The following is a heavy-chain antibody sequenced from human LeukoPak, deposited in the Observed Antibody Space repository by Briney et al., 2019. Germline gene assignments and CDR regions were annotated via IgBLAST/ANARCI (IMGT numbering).Heavy chain of an antibody. CDR1: GFTFGDYA. CDR3: TRDEDGTAMVNYFDY. V-gene: IGHV3-49*03. CDR2: IRSKAYGGTT. Sequence: PGGPLRLSCTASGFTFGDYAMSWFRQAPGKGLEWVGFIRSKAYGGTTEYAASVKGRFTISRDDSKSIAYLQMNSLKTEDTAVYYCTRDEDGTAMVNYFDYWGQGTLVTVSS. J-gene: IGHJ4*02. D-gene: IGHD5-18*01.